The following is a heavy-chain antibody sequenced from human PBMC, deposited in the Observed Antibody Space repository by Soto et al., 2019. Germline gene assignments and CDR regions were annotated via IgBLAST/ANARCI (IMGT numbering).Heavy chain of an antibody. CDR3: ARGSGTYDFWSGYYYNWFDP. V-gene: IGHV3-13*01. CDR2: IGTAGDT. Sequence: EVQLVESGGGLVQPGGSLRLSCAASGFTFSSYDMHWVRQATGKGLEWVSAIGTAGDTYYPGSVKGRFTISRENAKNSLYLQMNSLRAGDTAVYYCARGSGTYDFWSGYYYNWFDPWGQGTLVTVSS. CDR1: GFTFSSYD. J-gene: IGHJ5*02. D-gene: IGHD3-3*01.